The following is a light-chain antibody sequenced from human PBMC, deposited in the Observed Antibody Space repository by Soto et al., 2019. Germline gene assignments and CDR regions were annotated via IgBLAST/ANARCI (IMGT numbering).Light chain of an antibody. CDR3: QQYDRIPGFT. J-gene: IGKJ4*01. Sequence: EIVLTQSPGTLSLAPGDRATLSSRASQSFRSNYLAWYQQRPGQAPRLLIYGVSSSASGIPDRFSGSVSGTDFTLTISRLEPEDSAVYYCQQYDRIPGFTFGGGTHVEI. CDR1: QSFRSNY. V-gene: IGKV3-20*01. CDR2: GVS.